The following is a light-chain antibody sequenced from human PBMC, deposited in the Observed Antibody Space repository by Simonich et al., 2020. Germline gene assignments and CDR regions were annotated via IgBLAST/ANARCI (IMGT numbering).Light chain of an antibody. CDR3: QQYYSTPPIT. CDR1: PSVLFSSNNKNY. Sequence: DIVMTQSPDSLAVSLGERATINCKSSPSVLFSSNNKNYLAWYQQKPGQPPKLLIYWESTRESGVPDRFSGSGSGTDFTLTISSLQAEDVAVYYCQQYYSTPPITFGPGTKVDIK. CDR2: WES. V-gene: IGKV4-1*01. J-gene: IGKJ3*01.